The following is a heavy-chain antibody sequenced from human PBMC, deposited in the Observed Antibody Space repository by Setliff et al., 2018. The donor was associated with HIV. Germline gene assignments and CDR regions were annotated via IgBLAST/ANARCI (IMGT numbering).Heavy chain of an antibody. Sequence: GGSLRLSCAASGFTFSSYSMNWVRQAPGKGLEWVSSISSGSSYIYYAESVKGRFTISRDNAKNSLYLQMNSLRAEDTAVYYCARAGVYYDGSVYDDFWGQGTLVTVSS. J-gene: IGHJ4*02. D-gene: IGHD3-22*01. CDR3: ARAGVYYDGSVYDDF. V-gene: IGHV3-21*01. CDR2: ISSGSSYI. CDR1: GFTFSSYS.